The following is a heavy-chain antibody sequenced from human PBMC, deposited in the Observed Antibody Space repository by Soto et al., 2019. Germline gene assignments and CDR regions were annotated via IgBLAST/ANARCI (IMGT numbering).Heavy chain of an antibody. CDR2: ISGSGGNT. CDR3: AKTNFDWFY. J-gene: IGHJ4*02. V-gene: IGHV3-23*01. D-gene: IGHD3-9*01. CDR1: GFTFSSYA. Sequence: PGGSLRLSCSASGFTFSSYAMSWVRQAPGKGLEWVSTISGSGGNTYYADSVKGRFTISRDNSKNTLYLQMNSLRAEDTAVYYCAKTNFDWFYWGQGTLVTVSS.